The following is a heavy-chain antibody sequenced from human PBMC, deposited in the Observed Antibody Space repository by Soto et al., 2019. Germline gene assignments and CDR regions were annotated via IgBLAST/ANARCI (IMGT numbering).Heavy chain of an antibody. CDR3: ARDNRGSSPPTGGYYYYGMDV. Sequence: GGSLRLSCAASGFTFSSYAMHWVRQAPGKGLEWVAVISYDGSNKYYADSVMGRFTISRDNSKNTLYLQMNSLRAEDTAVYYCARDNRGSSPPTGGYYYYGMDVWGQGTTVTVSS. D-gene: IGHD6-6*01. J-gene: IGHJ6*02. V-gene: IGHV3-30-3*01. CDR1: GFTFSSYA. CDR2: ISYDGSNK.